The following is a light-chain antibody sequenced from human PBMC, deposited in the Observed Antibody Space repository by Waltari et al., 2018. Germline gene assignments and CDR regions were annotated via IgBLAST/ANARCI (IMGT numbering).Light chain of an antibody. CDR3: QVWDSNSDHVVV. CDR1: QIGNKR. V-gene: IGLV3-21*03. Sequence: SYTLTQPPAVSVAPGKTATITCGGNQIGNKRVHWYQQKPGQAPVLVVSDDDDRPSGIPERFSGFNSWSTATLTISRVEAGDEADYFCQVWDSNSDHVVVFGGGTKLTVL. CDR2: DDD. J-gene: IGLJ2*01.